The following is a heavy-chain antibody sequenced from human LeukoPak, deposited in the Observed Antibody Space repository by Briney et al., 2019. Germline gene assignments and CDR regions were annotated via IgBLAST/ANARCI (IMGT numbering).Heavy chain of an antibody. J-gene: IGHJ1*01. CDR3: ARGGGPTVTADYFQN. D-gene: IGHD4-17*01. CDR1: GFTFDDYG. CDR2: INWNSGVT. V-gene: IGHV3-20*04. Sequence: GGSLRLSCAASGFTFDDYGMSWVRQVPGRGLEWICGINWNSGVTGYADSVKGRFNISRDNAKNSLFLQMNSLRDEDTAFYYCARGGGPTVTADYFQNWGQGTLVTVS.